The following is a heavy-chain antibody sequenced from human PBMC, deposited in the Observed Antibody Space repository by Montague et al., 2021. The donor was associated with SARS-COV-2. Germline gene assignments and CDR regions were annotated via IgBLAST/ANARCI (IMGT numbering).Heavy chain of an antibody. CDR2: IYDSGST. Sequence: SETLSLTCTVSGASISSSNYYWDWIRQPPGKGLEWIGSIYDSGSTYYNPSLKSRVTISVDTSKYHFSLKLSSVTAAGTAVYYCARRGRKLLPVATTNGGFDIWGQGTIVTVSS. V-gene: IGHV4-39*02. CDR1: GASISSSNYY. J-gene: IGHJ3*02. CDR3: ARRGRKLLPVATTNGGFDI. D-gene: IGHD5-12*01.